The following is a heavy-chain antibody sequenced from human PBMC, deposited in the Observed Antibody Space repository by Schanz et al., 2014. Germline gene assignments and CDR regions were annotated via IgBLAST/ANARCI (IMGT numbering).Heavy chain of an antibody. D-gene: IGHD3-16*02. Sequence: EVQLVVSGGGLVQPGGSLRLSCATSGFTFSTYAMSWVRQAPGKGLEWVSGISGSGVITYYEDSVKGRFTISRDNSKNTLYLQMNSLRAEDTAIYYCAKYRYSVFDFDYWGQGTLVTVSS. CDR2: ISGSGVIT. V-gene: IGHV3-23*04. CDR3: AKYRYSVFDFDY. CDR1: GFTFSTYA. J-gene: IGHJ4*02.